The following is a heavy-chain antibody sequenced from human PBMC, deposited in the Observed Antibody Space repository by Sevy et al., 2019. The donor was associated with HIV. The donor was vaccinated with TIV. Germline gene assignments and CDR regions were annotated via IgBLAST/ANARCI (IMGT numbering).Heavy chain of an antibody. D-gene: IGHD4-17*01. CDR1: GGSISSYY. V-gene: IGHV4-59*01. J-gene: IGHJ4*02. CDR3: ARENYGDYVDY. Sequence: SETLSLTCTVSGGSISSYYWSWIRQPPGKGLEWIGNIYYSGSTNYNPSLKSRVTISVDTSKNQFSLKLRSVTAADTAVYYCARENYGDYVDYWGQGTLVTVSS. CDR2: IYYSGST.